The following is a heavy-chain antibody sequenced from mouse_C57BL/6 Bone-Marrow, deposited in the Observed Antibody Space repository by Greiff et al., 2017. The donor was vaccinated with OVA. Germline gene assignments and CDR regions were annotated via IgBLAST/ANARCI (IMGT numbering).Heavy chain of an antibody. D-gene: IGHD3-2*02. Sequence: EVQRVESGGGLVQPGGSLKLSCAASGFTFSDYYMYWVRQTPEKRLEWVAYISNGGGSTYYPDTVKGRFTISRDNAKNTLYLQMSRLKSEDTAMYYCARGGSSGYPYFDYWGQGTTLTVSS. CDR1: GFTFSDYY. CDR2: ISNGGGST. CDR3: ARGGSSGYPYFDY. V-gene: IGHV5-12*01. J-gene: IGHJ2*01.